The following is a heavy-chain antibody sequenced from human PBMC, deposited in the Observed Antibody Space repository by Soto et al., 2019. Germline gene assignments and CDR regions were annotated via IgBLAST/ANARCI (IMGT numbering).Heavy chain of an antibody. Sequence: VQSGPEVRKPGASVKVSCQASGYLFTDYYIHWVRQAPGQGLEWIGWINPATRGTNYAQDFQGRVSVTRDTSTNTVYLQLSSLTSDDTAVYFCARFRRDSGRSFIFWGQGTLVTVSS. CDR3: ARFRRDSGRSFIF. CDR1: GYLFTDYY. D-gene: IGHD1-26*01. J-gene: IGHJ4*02. V-gene: IGHV1-2*02. CDR2: INPATRGT.